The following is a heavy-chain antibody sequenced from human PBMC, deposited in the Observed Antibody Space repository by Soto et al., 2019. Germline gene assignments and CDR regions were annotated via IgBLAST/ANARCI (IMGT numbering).Heavy chain of an antibody. CDR1: GFTVSSNY. CDR3: ARAISSWYKGYYFDY. D-gene: IGHD6-13*01. CDR2: IYSGGST. Sequence: GGSLRLSCAASGFTVSSNYMSWVRQAPGKGLEWVSVIYSGGSTYYADSVKGRFTISRHNSKNTLYLQMNSLRAEDTAVYYCARAISSWYKGYYFDYWGQGTLVTVSS. V-gene: IGHV3-53*04. J-gene: IGHJ4*02.